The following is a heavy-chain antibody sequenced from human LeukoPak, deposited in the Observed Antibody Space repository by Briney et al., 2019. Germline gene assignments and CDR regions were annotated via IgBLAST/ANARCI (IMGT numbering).Heavy chain of an antibody. CDR3: ARFSGEDSEDYPIDY. CDR2: ISSDRWYL. V-gene: IGHV3-21*01. J-gene: IGHJ4*02. CDR1: GFPFSSYS. Sequence: GGSLRLLWEASGFPFSSYSMNWVRQAPGKGLEAVSLISSDRWYLYTVDTLRGQFTLSSDTAKASLYLQVNGLRAEDAAIYYCARFSGEDSEDYPIDYWGRGTLVTVSS. D-gene: IGHD3-10*01.